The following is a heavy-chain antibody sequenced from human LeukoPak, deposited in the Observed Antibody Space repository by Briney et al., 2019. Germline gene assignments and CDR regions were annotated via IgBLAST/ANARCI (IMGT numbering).Heavy chain of an antibody. CDR3: ARGRGTYDILAGYYPFDY. J-gene: IGHJ4*02. D-gene: IGHD3-9*01. CDR2: VHTTGST. CDR1: GGSISSGNYY. V-gene: IGHV4-61*02. Sequence: SETLSLTCTVSGGSISSGNYYWSWIRQPAGKGLEWLGRVHTTGSTNYNPSLNSRVTISVDTSKNQLSLKLSSVTAADTAVYYCARGRGTYDILAGYYPFDYWGQGTLVTVSS.